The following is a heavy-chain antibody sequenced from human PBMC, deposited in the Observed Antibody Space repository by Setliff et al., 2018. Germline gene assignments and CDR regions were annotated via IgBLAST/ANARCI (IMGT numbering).Heavy chain of an antibody. V-gene: IGHV4-4*02. CDR1: GASINSLTW. J-gene: IGHJ4*02. D-gene: IGHD1-1*01. CDR3: ARGGGGYHSDF. Sequence: SETLSLTCAVSGASINSLTWWSWVRQPPGKGLEWIGEIYHDGNPIYNPAAVHYTPSLKSRGSISVDKSKNQFSLKLSSVTAADRAVYYCARGGGGYHSDFWGPGILVTVSS. CDR2: IYHDGNP.